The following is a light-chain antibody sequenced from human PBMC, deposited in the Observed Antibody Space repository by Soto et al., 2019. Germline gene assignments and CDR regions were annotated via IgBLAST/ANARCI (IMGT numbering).Light chain of an antibody. Sequence: QSVLTQPPSASGSPGQSVAISCSGTTSDVGGYNYVSWYQQHPGKAPKLIIYDVSKRPSGVPDRFSGSKSGNTASLTVSGLQGEDEADYYCSSYVASNTLAFGGGTKLTVL. J-gene: IGLJ2*01. CDR2: DVS. V-gene: IGLV2-8*01. CDR1: TSDVGGYNY. CDR3: SSYVASNTLA.